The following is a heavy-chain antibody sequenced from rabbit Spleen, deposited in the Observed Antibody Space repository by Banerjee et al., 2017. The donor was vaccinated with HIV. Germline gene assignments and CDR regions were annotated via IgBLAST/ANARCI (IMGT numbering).Heavy chain of an antibody. Sequence: QLEESGGRLVQPGGSLTLSCKAYGFTISNYWMNLVRQAPGKGLEWIGIIYPITETTYYANWVNGRFTISSDNAQNTVDIQMNSLTAADTATYFCAREDVGGSVSLWGQGTLVTVS. V-gene: IGHV1S7*01. CDR3: AREDVGGSVSL. CDR1: GFTISNYW. CDR2: IYPITETT. J-gene: IGHJ3*01. D-gene: IGHD1-1*01.